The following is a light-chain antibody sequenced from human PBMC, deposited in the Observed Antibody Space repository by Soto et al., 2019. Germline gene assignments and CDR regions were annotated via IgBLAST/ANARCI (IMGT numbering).Light chain of an antibody. CDR2: VAS. Sequence: DIQRTRSPSSRSACVGDRVTITCRANQSISSYLSWYQQKPGKAPKLLINVASTLQSGVPSRFSGSGSGTDFTLAISSLQPEDFATYYCQQSSSTPQTCGGGTKVDIK. J-gene: IGKJ4*01. CDR3: QQSSSTPQT. CDR1: QSISSY. V-gene: IGKV1-39*01.